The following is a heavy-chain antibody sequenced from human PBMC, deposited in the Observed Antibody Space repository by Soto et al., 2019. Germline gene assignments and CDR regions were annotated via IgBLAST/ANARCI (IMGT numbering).Heavy chain of an antibody. D-gene: IGHD3-22*01. J-gene: IGHJ4*02. V-gene: IGHV1-46*01. CDR1: GYTFTSYY. CDR3: GRGSLITMIVNY. CDR2: INPSGGSS. Sequence: QVQLVQPGAEVKKPGASVKVSCKASGYTFTSYYMHWVRQAPGQGLEWMGIINPSGGSSSYAQKFQRRVTMTRDTSTNTVSMELNSLRSEDTAVYYCGRGSLITMIVNYWGQGTLVTVSS.